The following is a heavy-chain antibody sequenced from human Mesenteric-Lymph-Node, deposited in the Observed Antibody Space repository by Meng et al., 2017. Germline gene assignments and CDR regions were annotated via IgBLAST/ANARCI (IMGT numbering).Heavy chain of an antibody. V-gene: IGHV3-23*01. Sequence: GESLKISCAASGFTFSSYAMSWVRQAPGKGLEWVSAISGSGGSTYYADSVKGRFTISRDNSKNTLYLQMNSLRAEDTAAYYCAKGIQIPYGDYARPDAFDIWGQGTMVTVSS. CDR3: AKGIQIPYGDYARPDAFDI. J-gene: IGHJ3*02. CDR2: ISGSGGST. CDR1: GFTFSSYA. D-gene: IGHD4-17*01.